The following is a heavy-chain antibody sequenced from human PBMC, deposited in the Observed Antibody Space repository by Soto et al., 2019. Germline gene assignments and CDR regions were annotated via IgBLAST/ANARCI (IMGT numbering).Heavy chain of an antibody. CDR2: IWNDGTKK. D-gene: IGHD3-3*01. CDR3: GSDDCIPDAQYDFVTAYPDL. V-gene: IGHV3-33*01. J-gene: IGHJ5*02. Sequence: GQLVESGGGVVQPGTSLRLSCVGSRFKFSDHGMHWARQAPGKGLQWVALIWNDGTKKYYADSVKGRFTISRDNSKDTVFGQMASLTAGDTAVYYCGSDDCIPDAQYDFVTAYPDLWGQGTQVTVSS. CDR1: RFKFSDHG.